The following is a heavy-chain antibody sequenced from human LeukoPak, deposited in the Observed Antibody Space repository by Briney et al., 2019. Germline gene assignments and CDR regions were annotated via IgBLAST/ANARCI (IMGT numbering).Heavy chain of an antibody. Sequence: SETLSLTCTVSGYSISSGYYWGWIRQPPGKGLEWIGSIYHSGSTYYNPSLKSRVTISVDTSKNQFSLKLSSVTAADTAVYYCARAPRAKGQLWFSWGQGTLVTVSS. CDR1: GYSISSGYY. V-gene: IGHV4-38-2*02. CDR2: IYHSGST. D-gene: IGHD5-18*01. J-gene: IGHJ5*02. CDR3: ARAPRAKGQLWFS.